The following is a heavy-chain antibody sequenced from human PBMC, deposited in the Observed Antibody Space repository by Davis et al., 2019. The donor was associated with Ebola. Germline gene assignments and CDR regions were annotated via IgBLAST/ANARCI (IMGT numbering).Heavy chain of an antibody. CDR3: ARDLTSSGYFHDAFDI. D-gene: IGHD3-22*01. Sequence: GSLRLSCTVSGGSIISSRSYWGWIRQPPRKGLEWIGSIYYSGITYYNPSLKSRVTISVDTSKNQFSLKLRSVTAADTAVYYCARDLTSSGYFHDAFDIWGQGTMVTVSS. CDR1: GGSIISSRSY. J-gene: IGHJ3*02. CDR2: IYYSGIT. V-gene: IGHV4-39*02.